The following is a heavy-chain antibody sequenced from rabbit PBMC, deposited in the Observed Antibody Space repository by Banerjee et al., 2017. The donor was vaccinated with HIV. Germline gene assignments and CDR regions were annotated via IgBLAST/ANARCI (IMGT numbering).Heavy chain of an antibody. V-gene: IGHV1S45*01. D-gene: IGHD7-1*01. CDR2: IGAGSSGST. J-gene: IGHJ6*01. Sequence: QEQLVESGGGLVKPGGTLTLTCKASGFSFSSGYDMCLVRQAPGKGLEWIACIGAGSSGSTYYASWAKGRFTISKTSSTTVTLQMTSLTVADTATYFCARGAGYTAYMDLWGQGTLVTVS. CDR3: ARGAGYTAYMDL. CDR1: GFSFSSGYD.